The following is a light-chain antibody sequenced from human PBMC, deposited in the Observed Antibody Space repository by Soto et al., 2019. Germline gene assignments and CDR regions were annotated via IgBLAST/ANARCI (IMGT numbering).Light chain of an antibody. CDR1: QSVNLN. Sequence: EIVMTQSPATLSVSPGERATLSCRASQSVNLNLAWHQQKRGQGPRVLIYGASTRATGIPARFSGSGSGTEFTLTISSLQSEDFAVYYCQQYNNWPYTFGQGTKLEIK. CDR2: GAS. V-gene: IGKV3-15*01. J-gene: IGKJ2*01. CDR3: QQYNNWPYT.